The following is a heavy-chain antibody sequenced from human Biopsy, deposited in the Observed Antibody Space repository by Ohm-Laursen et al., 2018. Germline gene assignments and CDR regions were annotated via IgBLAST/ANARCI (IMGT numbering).Heavy chain of an antibody. V-gene: IGHV3-30*18. J-gene: IGHJ4*02. D-gene: IGHD7-27*01. CDR3: AKDLRNNNWGVEN. CDR2: ISDDGRNK. CDR1: GFSFSSYG. Sequence: SSLRLSCTASGFSFSSYGMHWVCKAPPTGLEREAVISDDGRNKYYIDSVRGRFIITRDDSKNTLYLQMNILRAEETADFYCAKDLRNNNWGVENWGQGTLVTVSS.